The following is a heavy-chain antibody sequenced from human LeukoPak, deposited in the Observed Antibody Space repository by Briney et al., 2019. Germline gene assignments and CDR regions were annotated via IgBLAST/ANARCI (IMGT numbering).Heavy chain of an antibody. D-gene: IGHD6-25*01. J-gene: IGHJ5*02. CDR3: AKVTMGGVWFDP. CDR1: GFTFSSYE. V-gene: IGHV3-48*03. CDR2: ISSSGSTI. Sequence: GGSLRLSCAASGFTFSSYEMNWVRQAPGKGLEWVSYISSSGSTIYYADSVKGRFTISRDNAKNSLYLQMSSLRAEDTAVYYCAKVTMGGVWFDPWGQRTLVTVSS.